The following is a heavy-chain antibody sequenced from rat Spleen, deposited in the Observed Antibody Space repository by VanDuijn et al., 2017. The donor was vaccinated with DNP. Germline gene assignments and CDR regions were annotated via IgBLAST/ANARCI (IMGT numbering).Heavy chain of an antibody. V-gene: IGHV6-6*01. CDR2: IKAKSDNYGT. Sequence: EVQVLESGGGLVQPGNSLKLSCATSGFTFSTAWMYWYRQFPEKRLEWVARIKAKSDNYGTDYTESVKGRFTISRDDSRSTIYLQMNNLKGEDTAIYYCALGGSWGYWGQGVMVTVSS. J-gene: IGHJ2*01. D-gene: IGHD5-1*01. CDR1: GFTFSTAW. CDR3: ALGGSWGY.